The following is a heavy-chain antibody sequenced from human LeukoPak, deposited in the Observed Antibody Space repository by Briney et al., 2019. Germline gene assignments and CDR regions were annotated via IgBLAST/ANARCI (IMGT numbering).Heavy chain of an antibody. Sequence: PSETLSLTCTASGGSISSYYWNWIRQPPGKGLEWIVFIYYSWSTNYNPSLQSRVTISVDTSKNQFSLKLSSVTAADTAVYYCARGGWYPESFQHWGQGALVTVSS. CDR2: IYYSWST. J-gene: IGHJ1*01. V-gene: IGHV4-59*01. CDR1: GGSISSYY. CDR3: ARGGWYPESFQH. D-gene: IGHD6-19*01.